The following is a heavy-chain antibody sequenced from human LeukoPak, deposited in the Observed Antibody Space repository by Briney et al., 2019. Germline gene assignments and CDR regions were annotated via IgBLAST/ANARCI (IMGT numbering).Heavy chain of an antibody. V-gene: IGHV3-66*01. CDR1: GFTVNSDY. Sequence: GGSLRLSCAASGFTVNSDYMSLVRQAPRKGPEWVSVFYSGGDTYYADSVKGRFTISRDSSKNTLSLQMNSLRAEDTAVYYCTTGGEYSSSSGYGHGHWGQGTLVTVSS. CDR3: TTGGEYSSSSGYGHGH. CDR2: FYSGGDT. D-gene: IGHD6-6*01. J-gene: IGHJ4*02.